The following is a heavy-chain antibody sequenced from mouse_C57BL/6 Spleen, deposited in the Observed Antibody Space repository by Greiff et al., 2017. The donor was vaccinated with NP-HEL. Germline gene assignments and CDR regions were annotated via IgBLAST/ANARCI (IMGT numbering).Heavy chain of an antibody. Sequence: QVQLQQPGAELVKPGASVKMSCKASGYTFTSYWITWVKQRPGHGLEWIGDIYPGSGSTNYNEKFKSKATLTVDTSSSTAYMQLSSLTSEDSAVYYCARGGLRSDYAMDYWGQGTSVTVSS. CDR3: ARGGLRSDYAMDY. CDR2: IYPGSGST. J-gene: IGHJ4*01. CDR1: GYTFTSYW. D-gene: IGHD1-1*01. V-gene: IGHV1-55*01.